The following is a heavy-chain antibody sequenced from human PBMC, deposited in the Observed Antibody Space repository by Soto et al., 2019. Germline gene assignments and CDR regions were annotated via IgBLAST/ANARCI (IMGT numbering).Heavy chain of an antibody. CDR2: ISGSGDST. CDR1: GFTFSSYA. J-gene: IGHJ4*01. CDR3: ARRGPGTYFDY. V-gene: IGHV3-23*01. Sequence: EVQLLDSGGGLVQPGGSLRLSCAASGFTFSSYAMNWVRQAPGKGLEWVSVISGSGDSTYYADSVKGRFTISRDNSKNTLYLQMNRLRAEDTVVYYCARRGPGTYFDYWGHGTLVTVSS. D-gene: IGHD6-13*01.